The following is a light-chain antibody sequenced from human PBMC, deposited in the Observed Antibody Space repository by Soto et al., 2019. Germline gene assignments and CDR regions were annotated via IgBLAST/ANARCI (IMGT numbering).Light chain of an antibody. J-gene: IGLJ1*01. V-gene: IGLV1-47*01. CDR2: RNN. CDR1: SSNIGSNY. CDR3: AAWDDSLGGYV. Sequence: QSVLTQPPSASGTPGQRVTISCSGSSSNIGSNYVYWYQQLPGTAPPLLIYRNNQRPSGVPDRFSGSKSGTSASLAISGLRSEDEADYYCAAWDDSLGGYVFGTGTKLTVL.